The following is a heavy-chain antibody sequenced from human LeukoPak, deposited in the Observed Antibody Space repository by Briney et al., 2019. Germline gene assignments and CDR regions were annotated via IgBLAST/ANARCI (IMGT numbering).Heavy chain of an antibody. CDR2: ISGSGGST. D-gene: IGHD2-2*03. Sequence: GGSLRLSCAASGFTFSDYYMSWIRQAPGKGLEWVSTISGSGGSTYYADSVKGRFTISGDNSKNTLYLQMNSLRADDTAVYYCAKVGYCSSTSCYRRENWFDPWGQGTLVTVSS. CDR3: AKVGYCSSTSCYRRENWFDP. V-gene: IGHV3-23*01. J-gene: IGHJ5*02. CDR1: GFTFSDYY.